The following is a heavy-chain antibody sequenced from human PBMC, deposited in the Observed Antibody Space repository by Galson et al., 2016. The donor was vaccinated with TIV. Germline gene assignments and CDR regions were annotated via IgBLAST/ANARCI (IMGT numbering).Heavy chain of an antibody. CDR3: ARPPLSRAFDI. J-gene: IGHJ3*02. CDR1: GYSFTNYW. Sequence: QSGAEVKKPGESLKISCKGSGYSFTNYWIAWVRQMPGKGLEWMGIIYLDDSDTRHSPSFQGQVTISANKSISIAYVQWSSLKASDTAMYFCARPPLSRAFDIWGQGTVVTVSS. V-gene: IGHV5-51*01. CDR2: IYLDDSDT.